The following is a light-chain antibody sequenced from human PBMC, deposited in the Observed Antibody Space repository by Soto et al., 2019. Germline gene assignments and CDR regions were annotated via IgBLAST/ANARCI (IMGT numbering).Light chain of an antibody. J-gene: IGLJ1*01. V-gene: IGLV1-40*01. CDR1: SSNIGAGYD. Sequence: QSVLTQPPSVSGAPGQRVTISCTGSSSNIGAGYDVHWYQQLPGTAPKLLIYGNSNRPSGVPDRFSGSNSGTSASLAITGLQAEDEADYYCQSYDSSLSGLYVFGPGTKVTVL. CDR3: QSYDSSLSGLYV. CDR2: GNS.